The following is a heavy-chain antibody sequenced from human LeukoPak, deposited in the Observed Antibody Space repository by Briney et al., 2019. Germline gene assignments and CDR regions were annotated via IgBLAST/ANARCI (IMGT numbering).Heavy chain of an antibody. Sequence: GGSLRLSCAASGFTSRRYAMNWVRQAPGKGLEWVSRISGSGDTTNYADSVKGRFTISRDNSRDTLYLQMNSLRAEDTAVYYCASLYSDYGDYWGQGTLVTVSS. CDR1: GFTSRRYA. J-gene: IGHJ4*02. CDR2: ISGSGDTT. D-gene: IGHD1-26*01. V-gene: IGHV3-23*01. CDR3: ASLYSDYGDY.